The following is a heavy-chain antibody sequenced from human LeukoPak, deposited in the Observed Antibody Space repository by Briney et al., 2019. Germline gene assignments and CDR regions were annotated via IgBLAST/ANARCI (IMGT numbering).Heavy chain of an antibody. CDR2: IYHSGST. CDR1: GGSLSSSNW. Sequence: SGALSLTCAVSGGSLSSSNWWRWVRPPPGKGLEWIGEIYHSGSTNYNPSLKSRVTISVDKSKNQFSLKLSSVTAADTAVYYCARSHGDYGGDFDYWGQGTLVTVSS. V-gene: IGHV4-4*02. J-gene: IGHJ4*02. CDR3: ARSHGDYGGDFDY. D-gene: IGHD4-17*01.